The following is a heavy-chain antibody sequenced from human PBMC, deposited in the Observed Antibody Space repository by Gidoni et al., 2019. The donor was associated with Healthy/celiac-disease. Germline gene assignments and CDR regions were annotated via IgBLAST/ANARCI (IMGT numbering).Heavy chain of an antibody. CDR1: GGSFSGYH. J-gene: IGHJ5*02. CDR2: INHSGST. CDR3: ARGVGWLRSGSWFDP. Sequence: QVQLQQWGAGLLKPSETLSLTCPVFGGSFSGYHLDWIRQPPGKGLEWIGEINHSGSTNYNPSLKSRVTISVDTSKNQFSLKLSSVTAADTAVYYCARGVGWLRSGSWFDPWGQGTLVTVSS. V-gene: IGHV4-34*01. D-gene: IGHD5-12*01.